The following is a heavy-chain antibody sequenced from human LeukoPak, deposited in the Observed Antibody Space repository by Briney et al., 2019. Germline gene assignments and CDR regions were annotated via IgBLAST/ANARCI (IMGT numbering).Heavy chain of an antibody. CDR3: ARGCGLQSYYDNRCRYFDD. V-gene: IGHV3-48*04. D-gene: IGHD3-16*01. CDR1: GFSFSDYS. J-gene: IGHJ4*02. Sequence: PGGSLRLSCAASGFSFSDYSMEWVRQAPGKGLEWISYISSSSATIYYAGSVRGRFTTSRDNAKNSLYLQMNSLRAEDTAVYYCARGCGLQSYYDNRCRYFDDWGQGTLVTVSS. CDR2: ISSSSATI.